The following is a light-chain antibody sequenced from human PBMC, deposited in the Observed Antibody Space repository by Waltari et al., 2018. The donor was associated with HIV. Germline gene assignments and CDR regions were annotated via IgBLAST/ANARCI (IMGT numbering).Light chain of an antibody. CDR1: SSDVGAYKY. Sequence: QSALTQPASVSGSPGQSITISCSGTSSDVGAYKYVSWYQQHPGKVPKLVIYEVNNRPSGISNRVFGSKSGNRASLTISGLQTEDEAEYYCASYTTTSTWVFGGGTKVTVL. V-gene: IGLV2-14*01. CDR3: ASYTTTSTWV. CDR2: EVN. J-gene: IGLJ3*02.